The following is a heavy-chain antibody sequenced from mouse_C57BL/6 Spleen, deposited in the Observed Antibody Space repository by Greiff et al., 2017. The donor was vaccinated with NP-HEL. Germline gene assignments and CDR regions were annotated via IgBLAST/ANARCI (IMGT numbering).Heavy chain of an antibody. D-gene: IGHD1-2*01. CDR1: GFTFSDYY. CDR2: ISNGGGST. CDR3: ARRTAYFDY. V-gene: IGHV5-12*01. Sequence: EVKLQESGGGLVQPGGSLKLSCAASGFTFSDYYMYWVRQTPEKRLEWVAYISNGGGSTYYPDTVKGRFTISRDNAKNTLYLQMSRLKSEDTAMYYCARRTAYFDYWGQGTTLTVSS. J-gene: IGHJ2*01.